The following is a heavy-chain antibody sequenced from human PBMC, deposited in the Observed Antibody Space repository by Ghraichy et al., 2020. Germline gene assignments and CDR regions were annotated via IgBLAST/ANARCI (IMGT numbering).Heavy chain of an antibody. D-gene: IGHD6-19*01. J-gene: IGHJ4*02. Sequence: GESLNISCKASGYTFTGYYMHWVRQAPGQGLEWMGWINPNSGGTNYAQKFQGRVTMTRDTSISTAYMELSRLRSDDTAVYYCASYSSGWYYDYWGQGTLVTVSS. CDR1: GYTFTGYY. V-gene: IGHV1-2*02. CDR2: INPNSGGT. CDR3: ASYSSGWYYDY.